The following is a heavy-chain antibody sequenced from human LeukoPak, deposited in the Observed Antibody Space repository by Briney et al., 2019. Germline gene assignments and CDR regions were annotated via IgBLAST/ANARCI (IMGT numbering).Heavy chain of an antibody. J-gene: IGHJ4*02. CDR1: GFTFSSYS. D-gene: IGHD3-10*01. CDR2: ISSSSSTI. CDR3: ARDRSSVRGSRVTLDY. Sequence: GGSLRLSCAASGFTFSSYSMNWVRQAPGKGLEWVSYISSSSSTIYYADSVKGRFTISRDNAKNSLYLQMNSLRAEDTAVYYCARDRSSVRGSRVTLDYWGQGTLVTVSS. V-gene: IGHV3-48*01.